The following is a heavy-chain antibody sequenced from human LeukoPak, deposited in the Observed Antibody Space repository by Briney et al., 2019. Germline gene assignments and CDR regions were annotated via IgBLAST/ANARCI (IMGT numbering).Heavy chain of an antibody. J-gene: IGHJ4*02. D-gene: IGHD6-25*01. V-gene: IGHV3-48*03. CDR2: IDSGGSAT. Sequence: GGSLRLSCAASGFIFSNYEMNWVRQAPGKGLEWLSHIDSGGSATKYADSVRGRFTVSRDNGKNTLHLQMNGLRAEDTAVYFCASRRAADNIEYWGQGTLVTVSS. CDR3: ASRRAADNIEY. CDR1: GFIFSNYE.